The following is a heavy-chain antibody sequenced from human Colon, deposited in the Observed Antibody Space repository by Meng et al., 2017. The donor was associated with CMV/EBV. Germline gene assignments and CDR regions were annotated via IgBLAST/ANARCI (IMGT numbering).Heavy chain of an antibody. D-gene: IGHD2-21*01. Sequence: CAASGVTFTDHYMDWVRLAPGKGLEWVGRIRKKANSYTTEYAASVKGRFTISRDDSKNSVYLQMNSLKTEDTAVYYCARVWRGRWFAPWGQGTLVTVSS. CDR1: GVTFTDHY. V-gene: IGHV3-72*01. CDR3: ARVWRGRWFAP. CDR2: IRKKANSYTT. J-gene: IGHJ5*02.